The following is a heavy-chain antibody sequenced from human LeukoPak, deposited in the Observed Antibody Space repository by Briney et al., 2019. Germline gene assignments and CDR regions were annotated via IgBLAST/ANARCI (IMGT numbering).Heavy chain of an antibody. J-gene: IGHJ6*02. Sequence: GGSLRLSCAASGFTFNSDWLEWVRQAPGKGLVWVLRINTDGSTTDYADSVKGRFTISRDNAKATVYLEMKGVSPEDVPVYYCELASGQASVWGVWGQGTTVTVSS. CDR3: ELASGQASVWGV. CDR1: GFTFNSDW. D-gene: IGHD3-16*02. V-gene: IGHV3-74*01. CDR2: INTDGSTT.